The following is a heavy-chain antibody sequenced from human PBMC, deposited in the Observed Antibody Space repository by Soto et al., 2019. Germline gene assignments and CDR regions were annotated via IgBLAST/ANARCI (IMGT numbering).Heavy chain of an antibody. Sequence: EVQLVESGGGLVQPGGSLRLSCGASGFTFGTYWLRWVRQVPGKGLEWVANINQDGSEKNYVDSVKGRFTISRDNAKNSLHLPMSSLRAEDTALYYCARDGSTSWYSYDYHGMDVWGQGTTVTVSS. D-gene: IGHD5-18*01. CDR1: GFTFGTYW. J-gene: IGHJ6*02. CDR3: ARDGSTSWYSYDYHGMDV. V-gene: IGHV3-7*05. CDR2: INQDGSEK.